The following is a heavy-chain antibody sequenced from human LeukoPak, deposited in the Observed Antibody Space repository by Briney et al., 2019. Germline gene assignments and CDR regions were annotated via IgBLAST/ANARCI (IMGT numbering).Heavy chain of an antibody. CDR1: GYTFTAYY. CDR3: ASGTLDSFDS. V-gene: IGHV1-2*02. CDR2: INPNSGVT. Sequence: GASVKVSCKASGYTFTAYYMHWVRQAPGQGLEWMGWINPNSGVTNYAQKFQGRDTMTRDTSISTAYMELNRLRSDDTAVYYCASGTLDSFDSWGQGTLVTVSS. J-gene: IGHJ4*02.